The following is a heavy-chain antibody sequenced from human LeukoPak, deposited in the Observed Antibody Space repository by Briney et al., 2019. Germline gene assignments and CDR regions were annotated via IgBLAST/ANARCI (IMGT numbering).Heavy chain of an antibody. V-gene: IGHV3-23*01. CDR1: GFTFYTYA. J-gene: IGHJ4*02. D-gene: IGHD1-26*01. Sequence: PGGSLRLSCAASGFTFYTYAMTWVRQAPGKGLEWVSAISGSGGSTYYADSVKGRFTISRDNSKNTLYLQMNSLRAEDTAVYYCAKDGHGGYSGYIDYWGQGTLVTVSS. CDR3: AKDGHGGYSGYIDY. CDR2: ISGSGGST.